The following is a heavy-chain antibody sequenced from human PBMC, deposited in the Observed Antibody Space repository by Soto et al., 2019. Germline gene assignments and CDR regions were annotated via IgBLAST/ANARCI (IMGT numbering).Heavy chain of an antibody. D-gene: IGHD6-13*01. J-gene: IGHJ5*02. V-gene: IGHV1-69*13. CDR1: GGTFSSYA. Sequence: SVKVSCKXSGGTFSSYAISWVRQAPGQGLEWMGGIIPIFGTAYYAQKFQGRVTITADESTSTAYMELSSLRSEDTAVYYCARASDSSSWYGSWFDPWGQGTLVTVSS. CDR3: ARASDSSSWYGSWFDP. CDR2: IIPIFGTA.